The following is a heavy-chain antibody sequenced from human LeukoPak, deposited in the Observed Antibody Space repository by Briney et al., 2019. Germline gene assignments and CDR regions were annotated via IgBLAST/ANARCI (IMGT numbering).Heavy chain of an antibody. CDR2: ISYDGSNK. Sequence: GRSLRLSCAASGFTFSSYAMHWVRQAPGKGLEWVAVISYDGSNKYYADSVKGRFTISRDNSKNTLYLQMNSLRAEDTAAYYCARGTSAPAAIKPDYWGQGTLVTVSS. V-gene: IGHV3-30*04. CDR3: ARGTSAPAAIKPDY. D-gene: IGHD2-2*01. J-gene: IGHJ4*02. CDR1: GFTFSSYA.